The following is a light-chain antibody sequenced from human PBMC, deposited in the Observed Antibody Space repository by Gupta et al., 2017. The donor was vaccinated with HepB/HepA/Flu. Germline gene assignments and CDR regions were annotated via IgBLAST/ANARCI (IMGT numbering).Light chain of an antibody. CDR2: DAF. V-gene: IGKV3-15*01. J-gene: IGKJ4*01. CDR3: QQYKRPLT. Sequence: EIVMTQSPATLSVSPRTRVTLSCRASESIGTNLAWYQQKPGQSSRLLVYDAFTTASGVPARFRGSGSETEFTLTISGLQSEDFAFYYCQQYKRPLTFGGGTKVEIK. CDR1: ESIGTN.